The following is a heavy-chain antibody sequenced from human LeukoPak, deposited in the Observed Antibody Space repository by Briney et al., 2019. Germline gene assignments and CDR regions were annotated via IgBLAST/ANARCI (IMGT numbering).Heavy chain of an antibody. D-gene: IGHD4-17*01. V-gene: IGHV3-23*01. CDR3: AKDKSPTVTTWFDY. J-gene: IGHJ4*02. CDR2: ISGSGGST. Sequence: AGGSLRLSCAASGFTFSSYAMSWVRQAPGKGLEWVSAISGSGGSTYYADSVKGRFTISRDNSKNTLYLQMNSLRAEDTAVYYCAKDKSPTVTTWFDYWGQGTLVTVSS. CDR1: GFTFSSYA.